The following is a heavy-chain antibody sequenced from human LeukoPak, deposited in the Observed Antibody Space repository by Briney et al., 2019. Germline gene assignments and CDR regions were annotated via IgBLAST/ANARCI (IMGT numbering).Heavy chain of an antibody. Sequence: GGSLRLSCAASGFTFSSYSMNWVRQAPGKGLEWVSAISGSGGSTYYADSVKGRFTISRDNSKNTLYLQMNSLRAEDTAVYYCARETSARGVSTHWGQGTLVTVSS. J-gene: IGHJ4*02. D-gene: IGHD3-10*01. CDR2: ISGSGGST. V-gene: IGHV3-23*01. CDR1: GFTFSSYS. CDR3: ARETSARGVSTH.